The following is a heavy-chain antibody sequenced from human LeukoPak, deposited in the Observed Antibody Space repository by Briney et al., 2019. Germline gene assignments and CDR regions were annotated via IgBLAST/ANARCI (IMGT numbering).Heavy chain of an antibody. V-gene: IGHV4-34*11. CDR1: GESSNGYY. D-gene: IGHD6-13*01. CDR3: AREEYSSDWYGHDS. J-gene: IGHJ4*02. CDR2: IYYTGTT. Sequence: KSSETLSLTCAVNGESSNGYYWTWVRQSPGRGLEWIGSIYYTGTTFDNPSLRSRVTLSVDTSKNQFSLGLTSVTAADTAFYYCAREEYSSDWYGHDSWGQGTLVTVSS.